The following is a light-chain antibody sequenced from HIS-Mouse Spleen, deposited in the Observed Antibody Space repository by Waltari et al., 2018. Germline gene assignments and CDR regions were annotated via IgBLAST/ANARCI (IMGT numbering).Light chain of an antibody. J-gene: IGLJ3*02. Sequence: QSVLTQPPSASGTPGQRVTISCSGSGSNIGSNYVYWYQQLPGTAPKLLIYRNNHRPSGVPGRCSGSKSGTSASLAISGLRSEDEADYYCAAWDDSLSGPWVFGGGTKLTVL. CDR2: RNN. CDR3: AAWDDSLSGPWV. V-gene: IGLV1-47*01. CDR1: GSNIGSNY.